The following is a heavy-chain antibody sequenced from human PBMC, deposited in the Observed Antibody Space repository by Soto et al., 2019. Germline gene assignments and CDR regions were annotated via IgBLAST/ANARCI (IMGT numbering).Heavy chain of an antibody. V-gene: IGHV3-15*01. CDR3: TTGWCIAARPLFDQ. Sequence: EGSLRLPCAASGFTFSSAWMGWVRQATGKGLEWVCRSKSKSAGGTTDHSAPVKGSFAISRDDSKNTRFQQMNFLKVEHTAVYCCTTGWCIAARPLFDQWGRGTLFAVAS. J-gene: IGHJ4*02. CDR1: GFTFSSAW. D-gene: IGHD6-6*01. CDR2: SKSKSAGGTT.